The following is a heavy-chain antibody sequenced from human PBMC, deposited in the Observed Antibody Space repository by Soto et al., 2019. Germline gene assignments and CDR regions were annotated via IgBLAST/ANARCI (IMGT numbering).Heavy chain of an antibody. V-gene: IGHV4-59*01. CDR2: IYYSGST. CDR3: ARDQDYYDSSGYYSVFDY. Sequence: SETLSLTCTVSGGSISSYYWSWIRQPPGKGLEWIGYIYYSGSTNYNPSLKSRVTISVDTSKNQFPLKLSSVTAADTAVYYCARDQDYYDSSGYYSVFDYWGQGTLVTVSS. D-gene: IGHD3-22*01. J-gene: IGHJ4*02. CDR1: GGSISSYY.